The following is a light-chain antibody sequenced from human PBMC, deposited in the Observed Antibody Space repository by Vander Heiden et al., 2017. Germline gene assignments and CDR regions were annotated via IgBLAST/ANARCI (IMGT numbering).Light chain of an antibody. CDR1: QDISNY. CDR2: DAS. J-gene: IGKJ2*01. CDR3: QQYDNLPRT. Sequence: DIPMTQSPSSLSASVGDRVTITCQASQDISNYLTWYQQKPEKAPKLLIYDASNLETGVPSRFSGSGSGTDVTVTISSLQPEDIATYYCQQYDNLPRTFGQGTKLEIK. V-gene: IGKV1-33*01.